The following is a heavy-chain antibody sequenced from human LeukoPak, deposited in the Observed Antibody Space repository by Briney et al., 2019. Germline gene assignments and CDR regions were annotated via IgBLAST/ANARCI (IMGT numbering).Heavy chain of an antibody. D-gene: IGHD3-10*01. V-gene: IGHV4-4*07. CDR3: ARGKYYYGLGSLYFDY. CDR1: GGSISSYY. Sequence: PSETLSLICTVSGGSISSYYWSWIRQPAGKGLEWIGRIHTSGSTNYNPSLRSRVTMSVDTSKNQFSLKLSSVTAADTAVYYCARGKYYYGLGSLYFDYWGQGTPVTVSS. J-gene: IGHJ4*02. CDR2: IHTSGST.